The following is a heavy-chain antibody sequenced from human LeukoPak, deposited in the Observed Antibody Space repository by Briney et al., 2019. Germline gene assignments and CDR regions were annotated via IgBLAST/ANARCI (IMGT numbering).Heavy chain of an antibody. J-gene: IGHJ6*03. D-gene: IGHD2-2*01. CDR3: ARVYCSSTICYADYYYHMDV. CDR1: GFTFSNYW. Sequence: GGSLRLSCAASGFTFSNYWVHWVRQAPGKGLVWVSRINSDGSSTNYADSVKGRFTISRDNAKNTLYLQMNSLRVEDTAVYYCARVYCSSTICYADYYYHMDVWGKGTTVTISS. V-gene: IGHV3-74*01. CDR2: INSDGSST.